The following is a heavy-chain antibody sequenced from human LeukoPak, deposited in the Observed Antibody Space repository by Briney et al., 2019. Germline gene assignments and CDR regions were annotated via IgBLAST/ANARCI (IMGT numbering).Heavy chain of an antibody. Sequence: SQTLSLTCTVSGGSISSGSDYWSWIRQPAGKGLEWIGRIYTSGSTNYNPSLKSRVTITVDTSKNQFSLKLSSVTAADTAVYYCARDPGAAADYYYYYYMDDWGKGTTVTVSS. V-gene: IGHV4-61*02. D-gene: IGHD6-13*01. CDR1: GGSISSGSDY. CDR3: ARDPGAAADYYYYYYMDD. CDR2: IYTSGST. J-gene: IGHJ6*03.